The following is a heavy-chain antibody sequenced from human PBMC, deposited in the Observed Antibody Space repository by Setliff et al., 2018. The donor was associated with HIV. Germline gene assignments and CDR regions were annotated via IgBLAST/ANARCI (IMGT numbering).Heavy chain of an antibody. D-gene: IGHD3-10*01. Sequence: SETLSLTCTVSGDSLNSSTYYWTWIRQRPGKGLEWIGYNYHGGRTNFNPSLKSRLTISLDTSKNQFSLRLNSVTAADTAVYYCARGKGFGAYHFIDVWGEGTTVTVSS. CDR1: GDSLNSSTYY. V-gene: IGHV4-31*02. CDR2: NYHGGRT. CDR3: ARGKGFGAYHFIDV. J-gene: IGHJ6*03.